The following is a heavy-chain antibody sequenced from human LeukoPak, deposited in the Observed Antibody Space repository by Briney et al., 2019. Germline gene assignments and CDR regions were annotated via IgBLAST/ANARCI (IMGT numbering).Heavy chain of an antibody. CDR2: IYYSGST. Sequence: SETLSLTCTVSGGSISSGGYYWSWIRQHPGKGLEWIGYIYYSGSTYYNPSLKSRVTISVDTYQNQFSLKLSSVTAADTAVYYCARDSSSGYSSSWNYYYYMDVWGKASTVTVSS. CDR1: GGSISSGGYY. D-gene: IGHD6-13*01. J-gene: IGHJ6*03. CDR3: ARDSSSGYSSSWNYYYYMDV. V-gene: IGHV4-31*03.